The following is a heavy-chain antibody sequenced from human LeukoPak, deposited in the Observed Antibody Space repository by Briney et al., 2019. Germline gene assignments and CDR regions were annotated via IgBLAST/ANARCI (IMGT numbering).Heavy chain of an antibody. CDR3: ARDRAKGYCSSTSCYLDY. CDR1: GFTFSSYS. D-gene: IGHD2-2*01. Sequence: GGSLRLSCAASGFTFSSYSMNWVRQAPGKGLEWVAVISYDGSNKYYADSVKGRFTISRDNSKNTLYLQMNSLRAEDTAVYYCARDRAKGYCSSTSCYLDYWGQGTLVTVSS. V-gene: IGHV3-30*03. CDR2: ISYDGSNK. J-gene: IGHJ4*02.